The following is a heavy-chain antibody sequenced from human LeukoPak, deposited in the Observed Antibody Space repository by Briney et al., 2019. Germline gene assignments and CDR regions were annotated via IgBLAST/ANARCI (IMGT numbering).Heavy chain of an antibody. J-gene: IGHJ4*02. D-gene: IGHD3-22*01. V-gene: IGHV1-46*01. CDR3: ARAHLVRYYDSRGYYFDY. CDR2: INPSGGST. CDR1: GYTFTNYY. Sequence: ASVKVSCKASGYTFTNYYMHWVRQAPGQGLEWMGIINPSGGSTSYAQKFQGRVTLTRDTSTSTVYMELSSLRSDDTAVYYCARAHLVRYYDSRGYYFDYWGQGTLVTVSS.